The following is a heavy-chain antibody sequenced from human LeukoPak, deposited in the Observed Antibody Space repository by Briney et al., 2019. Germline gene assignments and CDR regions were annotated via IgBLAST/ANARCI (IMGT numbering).Heavy chain of an antibody. CDR1: GFTFSSYW. D-gene: IGHD2-2*02. V-gene: IGHV3-74*01. Sequence: SGGSLRLSCAASGFTFSSYWMHWVRQAPGKGLVWVSRINSDGSSTSYADSVKGRFTISRDNAKNTLYLQMNSLRAEDTAVYYCARGGCSSTCCYILDYWGQGTLVTVSS. CDR2: INSDGSST. CDR3: ARGGCSSTCCYILDY. J-gene: IGHJ4*02.